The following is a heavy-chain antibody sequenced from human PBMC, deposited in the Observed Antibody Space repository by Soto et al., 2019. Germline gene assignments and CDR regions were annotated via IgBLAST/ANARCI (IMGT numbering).Heavy chain of an antibody. CDR3: ARDRYIAARLHHWYFDL. V-gene: IGHV4-31*03. CDR2: IYYSGST. J-gene: IGHJ2*01. Sequence: QVQLQESGPGLVKPSQTLSLTCTVSGGSISSGGYYWSWIRQHPGKGLEWIGYIYYSGSTYYNPSLKSRVNISVDTSKNQFSLKLSSVTAADTAVYYCARDRYIAARLHHWYFDLWGRGTLVTVSS. CDR1: GGSISSGGYY. D-gene: IGHD6-6*01.